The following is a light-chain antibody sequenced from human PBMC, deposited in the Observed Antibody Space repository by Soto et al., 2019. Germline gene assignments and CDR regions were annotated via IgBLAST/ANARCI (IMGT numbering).Light chain of an antibody. Sequence: DIQMTQSPSSVSASIGDRVTITCRASLCIGSWLAWYQQKPGKAPKLLIYAASSLQSGVPSRFSGSGSGTDFTLTISSLQPEDFATYYCQQANTFPITFGQGTRLEIK. J-gene: IGKJ5*01. CDR2: AAS. CDR1: LCIGSW. V-gene: IGKV1-12*01. CDR3: QQANTFPIT.